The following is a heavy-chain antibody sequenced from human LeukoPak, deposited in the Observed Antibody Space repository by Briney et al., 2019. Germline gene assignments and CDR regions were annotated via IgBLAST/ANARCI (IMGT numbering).Heavy chain of an antibody. CDR1: GFTFSSYW. CDR3: ARESRYFDWLPIMDV. CDR2: IKQDGIEK. J-gene: IGHJ6*02. Sequence: GGSLRLSCVASGFTFSSYWMSWVRQAPGKGLEWVAKIKQDGIEKYYVDSVKGRFSISRDNAKNSLYLQMIRLRAEDTAVYYCARESRYFDWLPIMDVWGQGTTVSVSS. V-gene: IGHV3-7*01. D-gene: IGHD3-9*01.